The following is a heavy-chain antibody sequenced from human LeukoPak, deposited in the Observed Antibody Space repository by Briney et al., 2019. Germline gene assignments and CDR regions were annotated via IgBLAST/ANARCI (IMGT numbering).Heavy chain of an antibody. Sequence: PSETLSLTCTASGGSISSGGYYWSWIRQHPGKGLEWIGYIYYSGSTYYNPSLKSRVTISVDTSKNQFSLKLSSVTAADTAVYYCASVPRRDGYNLLDYWGQGTLVTVSS. CDR2: IYYSGST. CDR3: ASVPRRDGYNLLDY. CDR1: GGSISSGGYY. D-gene: IGHD5-24*01. V-gene: IGHV4-31*03. J-gene: IGHJ4*02.